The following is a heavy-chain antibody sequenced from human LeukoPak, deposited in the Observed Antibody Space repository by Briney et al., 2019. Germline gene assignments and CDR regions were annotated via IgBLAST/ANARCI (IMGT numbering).Heavy chain of an antibody. D-gene: IGHD3-9*01. V-gene: IGHV1-46*01. Sequence: ASVKVSCKASGYTFTGYYMHWVRQAPGQGLEWMGIINPSGGSTSYAQKFQGRVTMTRDTSTSTVYMELSSLRSEDTAVYYCARDAKRIRYFDWSPHRDAFDIWGQGTMVTVSS. CDR2: INPSGGST. J-gene: IGHJ3*02. CDR3: ARDAKRIRYFDWSPHRDAFDI. CDR1: GYTFTGYY.